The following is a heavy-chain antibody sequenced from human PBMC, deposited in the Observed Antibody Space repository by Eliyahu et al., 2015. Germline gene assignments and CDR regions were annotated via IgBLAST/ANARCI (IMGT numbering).Heavy chain of an antibody. CDR2: IXHSGST. CDR1: GGSFSGYX. Sequence: QVQLQQWGAGLLKXSETLSLTCXVYGGSFSGYXWXWIRQPPGKGLEWIGEIXHSGSTNYNPSLKSRVTISVDTSKNQFSLKLSSVTAADTAVYYCGGSDYGDPPIMTVVDPWGQGTLVTVSS. CDR3: GGSDYGDPPIMTVVDP. V-gene: IGHV4-34*01. J-gene: IGHJ5*02. D-gene: IGHD4-17*01.